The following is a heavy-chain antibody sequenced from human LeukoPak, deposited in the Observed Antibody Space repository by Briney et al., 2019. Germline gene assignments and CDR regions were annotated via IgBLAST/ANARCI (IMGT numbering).Heavy chain of an antibody. CDR1: GGTFSSYA. Sequence: GASVKVSCKASGGTFSSYAISWVRQAPGQGLEWMGRIIPIFGTANYAQKFQGRVTITTDESTSTAYMELSSLRSEDTAVYYCARDPSSGWYLEYYFDYWGQGTLVNVSS. D-gene: IGHD6-19*01. J-gene: IGHJ4*02. V-gene: IGHV1-69*05. CDR3: ARDPSSGWYLEYYFDY. CDR2: IIPIFGTA.